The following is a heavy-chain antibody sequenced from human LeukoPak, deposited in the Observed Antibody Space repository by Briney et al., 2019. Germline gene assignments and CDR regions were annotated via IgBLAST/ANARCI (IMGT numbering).Heavy chain of an antibody. Sequence: SQTLSLTCAISGDSVSSDNAVWNWIRQSPSKGLEWLGRTYYRAKWYDDYAVSVKSRLTINPDTSKNQFSLQLNSVSPGDTAMYYCAREGSDGYLFDYWGQGTLVTVSS. CDR3: AREGSDGYLFDY. V-gene: IGHV6-1*01. CDR2: TYYRAKWYD. CDR1: GDSVSSDNAV. D-gene: IGHD3-16*01. J-gene: IGHJ4*02.